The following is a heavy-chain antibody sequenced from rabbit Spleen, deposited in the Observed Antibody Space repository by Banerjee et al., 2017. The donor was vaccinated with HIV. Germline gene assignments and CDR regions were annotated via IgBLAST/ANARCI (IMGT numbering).Heavy chain of an antibody. Sequence: QEQLVEFGGGLVKPEGSLTLTCKASGFSFSDRDVMCWVRQAPGKGLQWIACINTYTGNPVYATWAKGRFTISRPSSTTVTLQMTSLTAADTATYFCARDLASVVGWNFGLWGQGTLVTVS. CDR2: INTYTGNP. CDR3: ARDLASVVGWNFGL. V-gene: IGHV1S45*01. CDR1: GFSFSDRDV. D-gene: IGHD3-1*01. J-gene: IGHJ4*01.